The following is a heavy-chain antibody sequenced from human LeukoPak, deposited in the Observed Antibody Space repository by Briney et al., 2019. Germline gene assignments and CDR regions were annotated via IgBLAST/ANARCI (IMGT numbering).Heavy chain of an antibody. CDR1: GFTFDDYG. D-gene: IGHD3-10*01. Sequence: PGGSLRLSCVASGFTFDDYGMSWVRQAPGKGLEWVSGINWNGGSTGYADSVKGRFTISRDNAKNSLYLQMNSLRAEDTALYHCASPYYYGSGSSNWGQGTLVTVSS. CDR3: ASPYYYGSGSSN. V-gene: IGHV3-20*01. CDR2: INWNGGST. J-gene: IGHJ4*02.